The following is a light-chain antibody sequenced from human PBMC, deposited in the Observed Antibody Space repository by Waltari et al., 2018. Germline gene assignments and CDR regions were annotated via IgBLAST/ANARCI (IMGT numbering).Light chain of an antibody. CDR3: GSFTSSSTLV. J-gene: IGLJ1*01. CDR1: SSHVGGYKY. Sequence: QSALTQPASVSGSPGQSITISCTGASSHVGGYKYGSWYQHHPGKAPKPMIYEVSHRPSGVSNRFSGSKSGNTASLTISGLQAEDEADYYCGSFTSSSTLVFGTGTKVTVL. CDR2: EVS. V-gene: IGLV2-14*01.